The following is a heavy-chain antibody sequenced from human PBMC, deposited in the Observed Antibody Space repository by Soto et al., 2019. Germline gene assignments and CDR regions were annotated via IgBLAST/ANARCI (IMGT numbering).Heavy chain of an antibody. D-gene: IGHD2-15*01. CDR3: ARVNGVVVAATRGDYFDH. CDR2: INPNTGGT. Sequence: QVQLVQSGAEVKKPGASVKVSCKASGYTFTGYYMHWVRQAPGQGLEWMGWINPNTGGTNYAQKFQGRVTMTRDTAISTAYMELSRLRSDDTAVYYWARVNGVVVAATRGDYFDHWGQGTLVTVSS. V-gene: IGHV1-2*02. J-gene: IGHJ4*02. CDR1: GYTFTGYY.